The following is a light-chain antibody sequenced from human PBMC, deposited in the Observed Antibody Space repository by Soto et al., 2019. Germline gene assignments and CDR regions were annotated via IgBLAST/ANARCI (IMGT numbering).Light chain of an antibody. CDR3: ETWDSHTYV. V-gene: IGLV4-60*02. Sequence: QSVLTQSSSASASRGSSVKLTCTLSSGLSSYTIAWHQQQPGKAPRYLMKVDGSGSYNRGSGVPDRFSGSSSGADRYLAISNLQFEDEADYYCETWDSHTYVFGTGTKLTVL. CDR2: VDGSGSY. J-gene: IGLJ1*01. CDR1: SGLSSYT.